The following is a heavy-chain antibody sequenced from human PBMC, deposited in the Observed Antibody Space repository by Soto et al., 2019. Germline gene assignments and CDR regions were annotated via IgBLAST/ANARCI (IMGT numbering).Heavy chain of an antibody. Sequence: ASVKVSCKTSGYTFNTYGINWVRQAPGQGLELMGWISAYDGKTTYAEKFQGRVTLTTGTSTGTAYMELRSLRSDDTAIYYCARDPHEFWTSYWFDPWGQGTPVTVSS. D-gene: IGHD3-3*01. V-gene: IGHV1-18*01. CDR3: ARDPHEFWTSYWFDP. J-gene: IGHJ5*02. CDR2: ISAYDGKT. CDR1: GYTFNTYG.